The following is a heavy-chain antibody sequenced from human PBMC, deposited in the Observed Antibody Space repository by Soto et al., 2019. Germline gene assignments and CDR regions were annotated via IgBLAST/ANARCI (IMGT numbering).Heavy chain of an antibody. Sequence: KQSQTLSLTCTVSGGSISTYYWSWIRQPPGKGLEWIGYIYYSGSTNYNPSLMSRVTILVDTSKNQFSLKLSSVTAADTAVYYCARHGLGDYDILTGYYPDYFHYWGQGTLVTVSS. CDR2: IYYSGST. V-gene: IGHV4-59*08. CDR3: ARHGLGDYDILTGYYPDYFHY. CDR1: GGSISTYY. J-gene: IGHJ4*02. D-gene: IGHD3-9*01.